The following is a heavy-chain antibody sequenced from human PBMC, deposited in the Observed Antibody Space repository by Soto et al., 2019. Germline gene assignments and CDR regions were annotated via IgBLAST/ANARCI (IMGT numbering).Heavy chain of an antibody. CDR1: GYKFTSFW. V-gene: IGHV5-10-1*01. D-gene: IGHD2-15*01. J-gene: IGHJ3*01. Sequence: GESLKISCKASGYKFTSFWLNWVRQTPGKGLEWMGRIDPTDSFTNYSPPFEGHVTISVNRSISTAYLQCNSLQASDTAIYYCARPASGGSRDAFDDWGQGTTVTVSS. CDR3: ARPASGGSRDAFDD. CDR2: IDPTDSFT.